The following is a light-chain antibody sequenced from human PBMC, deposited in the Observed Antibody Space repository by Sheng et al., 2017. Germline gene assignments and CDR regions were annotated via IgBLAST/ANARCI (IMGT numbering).Light chain of an antibody. V-gene: IGKV3-11*01. CDR1: QNVNTY. J-gene: IGKJ1*01. CDR2: DAS. Sequence: EIVLTQSPATLALSPGERATLSCRASQNVNTYLAWYQQKPGQVPRLLIYDASNRATDIPARFSGSGSGTDFTLTISSLEPEDFAIYYCQQRKDWPPWTFGQGTKVEVK. CDR3: QQRKDWPPWT.